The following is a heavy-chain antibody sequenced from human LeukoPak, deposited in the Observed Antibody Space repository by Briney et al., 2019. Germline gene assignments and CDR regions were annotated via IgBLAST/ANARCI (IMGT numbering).Heavy chain of an antibody. V-gene: IGHV3-64*01. CDR3: ARAKSSNGYYFDY. D-gene: IGHD3-22*01. Sequence: GGSLRLSCTASGFTFSIYVMYWVRQAPGKGLEYVSAITDNGGSTYYANSVKGRFTISRDNSKNTLYLQMGSLRVDDMAVYYCARAKSSNGYYFDYWGQGTLVTVSS. J-gene: IGHJ4*02. CDR1: GFTFSIYV. CDR2: ITDNGGST.